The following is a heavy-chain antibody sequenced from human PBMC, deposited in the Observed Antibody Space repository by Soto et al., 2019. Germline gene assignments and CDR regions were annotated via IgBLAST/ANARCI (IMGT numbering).Heavy chain of an antibody. V-gene: IGHV3-73*01. CDR2: IRTKANRYAT. CDR3: TRQNVDFFEY. Sequence: GGSLRLSCAASGFTFSGSTMHWVRQASGKGLEWVGHIRTKANRYATVYAESVKGRFTISRDDSKNTAYLQVNSLKTEDTAVYYCTRQNVDFFEYWGQGALVTVSS. D-gene: IGHD1-1*01. CDR1: GFTFSGST. J-gene: IGHJ4*02.